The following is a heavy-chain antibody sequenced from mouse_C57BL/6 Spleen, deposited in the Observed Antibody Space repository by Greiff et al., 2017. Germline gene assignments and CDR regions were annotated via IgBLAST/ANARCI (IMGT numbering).Heavy chain of an antibody. Sequence: VKLMESGAELAKPGASLKLSCKASGYTFTSYWMHWVQQRPGQGLEWIAYISASSGYTKYHQKFKDKVTLTADNTSSTAYMQLSSLTYEDYAVYYCARKATVVATNFDYWGQGTTLTVSS. J-gene: IGHJ2*01. CDR3: ARKATVVATNFDY. CDR2: ISASSGYT. D-gene: IGHD1-1*01. V-gene: IGHV1-7*01. CDR1: GYTFTSYW.